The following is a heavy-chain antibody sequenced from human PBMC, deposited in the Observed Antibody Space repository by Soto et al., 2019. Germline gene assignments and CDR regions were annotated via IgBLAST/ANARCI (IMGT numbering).Heavy chain of an antibody. CDR2: IYYSGST. J-gene: IGHJ3*02. Sequence: QVQLQESGPGLVKPSQTLSLTCTVSGGSISSGDYYWSWIRQPPGKGLEWIGYIYYSGSTYYNPSLKSRVTLSVDTSKNQFSLKLSSVTAADTAVYYCARGNARWEDAFDIWGQGTMVTVSS. CDR1: GGSISSGDYY. D-gene: IGHD6-6*01. V-gene: IGHV4-30-4*01. CDR3: ARGNARWEDAFDI.